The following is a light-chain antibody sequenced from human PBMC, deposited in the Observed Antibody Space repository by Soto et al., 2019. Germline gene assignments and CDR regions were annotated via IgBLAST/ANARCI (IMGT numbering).Light chain of an antibody. V-gene: IGKV3-20*01. CDR1: QSVSTRY. J-gene: IGKJ2*01. Sequence: ESMLTQSPGTLSLSPGERATLSCRASQSVSTRYLAWYQQKPGQAPRLRIYGASIWATGIPDRFNGSGSGIDFTLTISRMEPEDFAVYYCHQFGSSPPAFTFGQGTKLEI. CDR2: GAS. CDR3: HQFGSSPPAFT.